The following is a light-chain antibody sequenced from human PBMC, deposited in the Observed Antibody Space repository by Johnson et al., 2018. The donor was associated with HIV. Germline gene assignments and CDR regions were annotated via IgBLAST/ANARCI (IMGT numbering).Light chain of an antibody. Sequence: QSVLTQPPSVSAAPVQKVTISCSGSNSNIGNNYVSWYQQLPGTAPKLLIYDNNKRPSGIPDRFSGSKSGTSATLGITGLQTGDEADYYCGTWDSSLSAGGFVFGTGTKVTVL. CDR3: GTWDSSLSAGGFV. J-gene: IGLJ1*01. CDR2: DNN. V-gene: IGLV1-51*01. CDR1: NSNIGNNY.